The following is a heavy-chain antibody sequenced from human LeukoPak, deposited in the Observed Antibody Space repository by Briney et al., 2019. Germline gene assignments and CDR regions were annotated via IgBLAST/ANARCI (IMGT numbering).Heavy chain of an antibody. V-gene: IGHV4-59*01. Sequence: SETLSLTCTVSGGSISSYYWSWIRQPPGKGLEWIGYIYYSGSTNYNPSLKSRVTISVDTSKNQFSLKLSSVTAADTAVYYCARAPPDIAVAGTNYYYYMDVWGKGTTVTISS. CDR3: ARAPPDIAVAGTNYYYYMDV. D-gene: IGHD6-19*01. CDR2: IYYSGST. J-gene: IGHJ6*03. CDR1: GGSISSYY.